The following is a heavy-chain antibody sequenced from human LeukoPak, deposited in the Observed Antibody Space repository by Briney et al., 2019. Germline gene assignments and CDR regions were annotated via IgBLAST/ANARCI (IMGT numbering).Heavy chain of an antibody. CDR2: ISYDGSNK. J-gene: IGHJ3*02. V-gene: IGHV3-30*04. D-gene: IGHD2-15*01. CDR1: GFTFSSYA. CDR3: ATSRGYCSGGSCYAFDI. Sequence: GGSLRLSCAASGFTFSSYAMHWVRQAPGKGLEWVAVISYDGSNKYYADSVKGRFTISRDNSKNTLYLQMNSLRAEDTAVYYCATSRGYCSGGSCYAFDIWGQGTMVTLSS.